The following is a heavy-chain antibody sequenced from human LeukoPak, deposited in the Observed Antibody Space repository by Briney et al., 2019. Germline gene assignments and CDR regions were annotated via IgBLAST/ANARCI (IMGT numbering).Heavy chain of an antibody. CDR3: ARAPLTTYPR. Sequence: ASVKVSCKTSGYDFTSYAMHRVRQAPGQRLEWTGWINVVNGNTKLSQKFQERVIITSDTSASTTYMEMSSLRFDDTAMYYCARAPLTTYPRWGQGTLVTVSS. J-gene: IGHJ4*02. V-gene: IGHV1-3*01. CDR1: GYDFTSYA. CDR2: INVVNGNT. D-gene: IGHD2/OR15-2a*01.